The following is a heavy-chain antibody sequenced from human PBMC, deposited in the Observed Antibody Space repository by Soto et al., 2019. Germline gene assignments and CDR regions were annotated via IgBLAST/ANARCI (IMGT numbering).Heavy chain of an antibody. V-gene: IGHV5-10-1*01. CDR2: IDPSDSYT. CDR3: ARHYDSSGYYIYYYYYGMDV. Sequence: GESLKISCKGSGYSFTSYWISWVRQIPGKGLEWMGRIDPSDSYTNYSPSFQGHVTISADKSIRTAYLQWSSLKASDTAMYYCARHYDSSGYYIYYYYYGMDVWGQGTTVTASS. J-gene: IGHJ6*02. CDR1: GYSFTSYW. D-gene: IGHD3-22*01.